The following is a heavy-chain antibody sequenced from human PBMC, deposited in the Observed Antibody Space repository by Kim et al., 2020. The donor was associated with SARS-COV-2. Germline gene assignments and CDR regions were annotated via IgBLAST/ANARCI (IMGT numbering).Heavy chain of an antibody. J-gene: IGHJ4*02. CDR1: GGSFSGYY. Sequence: SETLSLTCAVYGGSFSGYYWSWIRQPPGKGLEWIGEINHSGSTNYNPSLKSRVTISVDTSKNQFSLKLSSVTAADTAVYYCARGEYYYDSSASAYYFDYWGQGTLVTVSS. V-gene: IGHV4-34*01. CDR2: INHSGST. D-gene: IGHD3-22*01. CDR3: ARGEYYYDSSASAYYFDY.